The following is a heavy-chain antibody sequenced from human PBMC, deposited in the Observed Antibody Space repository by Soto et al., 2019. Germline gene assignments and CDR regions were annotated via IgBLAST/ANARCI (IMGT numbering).Heavy chain of an antibody. CDR1: GGSFSGYY. D-gene: IGHD3-3*01. J-gene: IGHJ5*02. Sequence: QVQLQQWGAGLLKPSETLSLTCAVYGGSFSGYYWSWIRQPPGKGLEWIGEINHSGSTNYNPSLKSRVTISVDTSKNQFSLKLSSVTAADTAVYYCARALPSYDFWSGYWLCWFDPWGQGTLVTVSS. CDR2: INHSGST. V-gene: IGHV4-34*01. CDR3: ARALPSYDFWSGYWLCWFDP.